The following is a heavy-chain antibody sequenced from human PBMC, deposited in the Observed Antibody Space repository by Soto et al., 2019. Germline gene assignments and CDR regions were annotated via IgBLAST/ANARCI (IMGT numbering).Heavy chain of an antibody. Sequence: QVQLQESGPGLVKPSQTLSLSCSVSGVSVTTSGHYWNWVRQRPGRGLEWIGYIDSSGTTYYNPSLMTRLAMPGEPSTSQISLNLNSGTAADTALYFCALGMFMDVWGRGTAVTVSS. CDR1: GVSVTTSGHY. J-gene: IGHJ6*03. V-gene: IGHV4-31*03. CDR3: ALGMFMDV. CDR2: IDSSGTT. D-gene: IGHD3-16*01.